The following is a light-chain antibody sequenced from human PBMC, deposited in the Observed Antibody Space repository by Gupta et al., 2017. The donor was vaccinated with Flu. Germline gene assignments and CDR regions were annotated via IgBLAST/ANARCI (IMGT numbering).Light chain of an antibody. Sequence: DIQMAQSPSTPSASVGDTVTITCRASQSISSWLAWYQQKPGKAPKILIYKASSLEGGVPSRFSGSGSGTEFTLTISSLQPDDLATYYCQQYESNWTFGQGTKVEIK. CDR3: QQYESNWT. J-gene: IGKJ1*01. CDR2: KAS. V-gene: IGKV1-5*03. CDR1: QSISSW.